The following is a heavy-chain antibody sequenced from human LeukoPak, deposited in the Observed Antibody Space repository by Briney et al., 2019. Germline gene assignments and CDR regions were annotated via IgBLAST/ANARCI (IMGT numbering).Heavy chain of an antibody. D-gene: IGHD2-2*01. V-gene: IGHV3-48*04. CDR1: GFTFSSYG. J-gene: IGHJ4*02. CDR3: ARDRCSSISCYFDY. Sequence: GGSLRLSCAASGFTFSSYGMHWVRQAPGKGLEWLSYISSSGKTAYYADSVKGRFTISRDNAKNSPYLEMNSLRAEDTAVYYCARDRCSSISCYFDYWGQGTLVTVSS. CDR2: ISSSGKTA.